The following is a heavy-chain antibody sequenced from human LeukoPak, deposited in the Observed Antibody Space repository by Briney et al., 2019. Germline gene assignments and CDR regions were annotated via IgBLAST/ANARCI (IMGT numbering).Heavy chain of an antibody. J-gene: IGHJ4*02. Sequence: SVKASCKASGGTFSSYAISWVRQAPGQGLEWMGGIIPIFGTANYAQKFQGRVTITADESTSTAYMELSSLRSEDTAVYYCARGVFWDYGSGSYSDYWGQGTLVTVSS. CDR1: GGTFSSYA. CDR2: IIPIFGTA. D-gene: IGHD3-10*01. CDR3: ARGVFWDYGSGSYSDY. V-gene: IGHV1-69*13.